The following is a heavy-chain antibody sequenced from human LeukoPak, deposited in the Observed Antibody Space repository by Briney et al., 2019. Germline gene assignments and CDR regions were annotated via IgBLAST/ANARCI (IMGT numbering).Heavy chain of an antibody. V-gene: IGHV3-23*01. D-gene: IGHD6-19*01. CDR3: AKTSQWLVRSPFDY. CDR2: ISGSGGST. CDR1: GFTFSSYA. Sequence: GGSLRLSCAASGFTFSSYAMSWVRQAPGKGLEWVSAISGSGGSTYYADSVKGRFTISRDNSKNTLYLQMNSLGAEDTAVYYCAKTSQWLVRSPFDYWGQGTLVTVSS. J-gene: IGHJ4*02.